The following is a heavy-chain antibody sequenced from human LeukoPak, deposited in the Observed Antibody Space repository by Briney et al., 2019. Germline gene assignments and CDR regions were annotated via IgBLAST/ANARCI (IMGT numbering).Heavy chain of an antibody. J-gene: IGHJ4*02. Sequence: ASVKVSCKASGYTFTSYGISWVRPAPGQGLEWMGWISAYNGNTNYAQKLQGRVTMTTDTSTSTAYMELRSLRSDDTAVYYCARWRGYCSGGSCPGFDYWGQGTLVTVSS. D-gene: IGHD2-15*01. CDR2: ISAYNGNT. CDR1: GYTFTSYG. CDR3: ARWRGYCSGGSCPGFDY. V-gene: IGHV1-18*01.